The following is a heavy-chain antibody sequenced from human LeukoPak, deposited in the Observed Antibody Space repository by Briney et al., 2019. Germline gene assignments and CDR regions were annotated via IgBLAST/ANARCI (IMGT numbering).Heavy chain of an antibody. CDR2: IWYDGSNK. CDR3: AKLSGCSSGSGGDY. CDR1: GFAVSGNY. J-gene: IGHJ4*02. V-gene: IGHV3-33*06. D-gene: IGHD6-19*01. Sequence: PGGSLRLSCAASGFAVSGNYMNWVRQAPGKGLEWVAVIWYDGSNKYHADSVKGRFTISRDNSKNTLYLQMNSLRAEDTAVYYCAKLSGCSSGSGGDYWGQGTLVTVSS.